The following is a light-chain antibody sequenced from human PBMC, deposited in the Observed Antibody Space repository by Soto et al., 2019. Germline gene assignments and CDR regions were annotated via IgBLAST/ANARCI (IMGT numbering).Light chain of an antibody. CDR1: RSVSTN. CDR3: QQYKNWHPIT. CDR2: GAS. J-gene: IGKJ5*01. Sequence: EILMAQSPSTLAVSPGERATLSCRASRSVSTNLAWYQQKPGQAPRLLIYGASTRASGIPARFRGSGSGTEFTLTISSLQYEDFAIYFCQQYKNWHPITFGQGTRLEIK. V-gene: IGKV3-15*01.